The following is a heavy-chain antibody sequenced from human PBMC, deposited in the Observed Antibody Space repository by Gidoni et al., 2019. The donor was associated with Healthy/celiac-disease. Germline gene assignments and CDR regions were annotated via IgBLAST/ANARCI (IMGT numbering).Heavy chain of an antibody. J-gene: IGHJ6*02. CDR1: GFTFRSYG. V-gene: IGHV3-30*18. CDR3: AKDIAAALLRLTGMDV. Sequence: QVQLVESGGGVVQPGRSLRLSCAASGFTFRSYGMHWVRQAPGKGLEWVAVISYDGSNKYYADSVKGRFTISRDNSKNTLYLQMNSLRAEDTAVYYCAKDIAAALLRLTGMDVWGQGTTVTVSS. D-gene: IGHD6-13*01. CDR2: ISYDGSNK.